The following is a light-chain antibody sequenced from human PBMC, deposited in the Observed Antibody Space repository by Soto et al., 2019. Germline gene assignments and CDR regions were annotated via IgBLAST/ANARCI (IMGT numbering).Light chain of an antibody. V-gene: IGLV2-14*01. Sequence: QSVLTQPASVSGSPGQSIAISCTGTRSDVGAYNYVSWYQQHPGKAPKLMISEVTNRPSGVSDRFSGSKSGNTASLTISGLQAEDEADYYCSSFTSRFTSVFGTGTKVTV. J-gene: IGLJ1*01. CDR3: SSFTSRFTSV. CDR2: EVT. CDR1: RSDVGAYNY.